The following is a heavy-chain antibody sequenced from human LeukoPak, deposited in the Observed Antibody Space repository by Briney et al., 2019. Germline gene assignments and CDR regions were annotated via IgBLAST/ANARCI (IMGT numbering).Heavy chain of an antibody. J-gene: IGHJ6*03. Sequence: GGSLRLSCAASGFTFSSYWMSWVRQAPGKGLEWVANIKQDGSEKYYVDSVKGRFTISRDNAKNSLYLQMNSLRAEDTAVYYCATTWIQLWFRYYYYMDVWGKGTTVTVSS. V-gene: IGHV3-7*01. D-gene: IGHD5-18*01. CDR1: GFTFSSYW. CDR2: IKQDGSEK. CDR3: ATTWIQLWFRYYYYMDV.